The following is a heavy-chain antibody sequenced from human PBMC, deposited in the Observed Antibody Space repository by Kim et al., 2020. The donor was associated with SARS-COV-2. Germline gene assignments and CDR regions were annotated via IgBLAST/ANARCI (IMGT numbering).Heavy chain of an antibody. CDR2: ISGSGGST. D-gene: IGHD6-19*01. CDR3: AKEAGYSSGLPSDAFDI. Sequence: GGSLRLSCAASGFTFSSYAMSWVRQAPGKGLEWVSAISGSGGSTYYADSVKGRFTISRDNSKNTLYLQMNSLRAEDTAVYYCAKEAGYSSGLPSDAFDIWGQGTMVTVCS. V-gene: IGHV3-23*01. CDR1: GFTFSSYA. J-gene: IGHJ3*02.